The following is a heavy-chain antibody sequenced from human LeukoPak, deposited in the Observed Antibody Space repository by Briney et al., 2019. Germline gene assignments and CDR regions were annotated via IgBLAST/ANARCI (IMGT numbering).Heavy chain of an antibody. Sequence: SETLSLTCTVSGGSISSGGYYWSWIRQPPGKGLEWIGYIYHSGSTYYNPSLKSRVTISVDRSKDQFSLKLSSVTAADTAVYYCARVMTTVTNDAFDVWGQGTMVTVSS. CDR3: ARVMTTVTNDAFDV. CDR2: IYHSGST. D-gene: IGHD4-17*01. J-gene: IGHJ3*01. CDR1: GGSISSGGYY. V-gene: IGHV4-30-2*01.